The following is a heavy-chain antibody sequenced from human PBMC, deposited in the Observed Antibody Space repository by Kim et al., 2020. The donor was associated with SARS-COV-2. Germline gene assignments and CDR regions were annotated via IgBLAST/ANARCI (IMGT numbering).Heavy chain of an antibody. Sequence: SETLSLTCTVSGGSISSSSYYWGWIRQPPGKGLEWIGSIYYSGSTYYNPSLKSRVTISVDTSKNQFSLKLRSVTAADTAVYYCARHALGTVLLWFGERAFDIWDQGTMVTVSS. CDR1: GGSISSSSYY. CDR3: ARHALGTVLLWFGERAFDI. CDR2: IYYSGST. V-gene: IGHV4-39*01. D-gene: IGHD3-10*01. J-gene: IGHJ3*02.